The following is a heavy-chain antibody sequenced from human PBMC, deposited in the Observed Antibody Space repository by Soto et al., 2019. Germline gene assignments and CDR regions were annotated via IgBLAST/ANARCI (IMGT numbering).Heavy chain of an antibody. CDR2: INAGNGST. CDR3: ARDCFPSVAMVRGVKGFDP. J-gene: IGHJ5*02. CDR1: GYTFTSYA. Sequence: GPSAKVSCKASGYTFTSYAMHWVRQAPGQRLEWMGWINAGNGSTSYAQKFQGRVTMTRDTSTSTVYMELSSLRSEDTAVYYCARDCFPSVAMVRGVKGFDPWGQGTLVTVSS. D-gene: IGHD3-10*01. V-gene: IGHV1-3*01.